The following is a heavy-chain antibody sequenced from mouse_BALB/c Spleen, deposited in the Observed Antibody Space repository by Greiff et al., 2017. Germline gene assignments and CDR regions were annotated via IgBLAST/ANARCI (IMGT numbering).Heavy chain of an antibody. CDR3: ARDSNYFDY. CDR2: ISSGSSTN. D-gene: IGHD3-2*01. V-gene: IGHV5-17*02. J-gene: IGHJ2*01. CDR1: GFTFSSFG. Sequence: EVQLVESGGGLVQPGGSRKLSCAASGFTFSSFGMHWVRQAPEKGLEWVAYISSGSSTNYYADTVKGRFTISRDNPKNTMFLQMTRLRSEDTAMYYCARDSNYFDYWGQGTTLTVSA.